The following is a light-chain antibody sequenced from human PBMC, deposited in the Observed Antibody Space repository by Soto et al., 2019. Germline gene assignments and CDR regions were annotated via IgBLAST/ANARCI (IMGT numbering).Light chain of an antibody. CDR2: AAS. CDR1: QGISSF. Sequence: DIQMTQSPSTLSASVGDRVTITCRASQGISSFLAWYQQRPGKAPKLLIYAASTLQSGVPSRFSGSGSGTDFTLTISSLQPEDFATYHCQQTESYPSTFGGGTKVDIK. CDR3: QQTESYPST. V-gene: IGKV1-9*01. J-gene: IGKJ4*01.